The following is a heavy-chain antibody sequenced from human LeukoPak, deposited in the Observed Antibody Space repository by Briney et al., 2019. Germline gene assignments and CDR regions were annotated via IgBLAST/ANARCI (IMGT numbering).Heavy chain of an antibody. CDR2: ISSNGGST. CDR3: ARAGNCGGDCYSRYSFDI. CDR1: GFTFNSYP. V-gene: IGHV3-64*01. D-gene: IGHD2-21*02. Sequence: GGPLRLSCPPSGFTFNSYPMPWPRQAAARGLEYVSAISSNGGSTYYANSVKARFTISRDNSKHTLYLQTGSLRAEDMAVYYCARAGNCGGDCYSRYSFDIWGQGTMVTVSS. J-gene: IGHJ3*02.